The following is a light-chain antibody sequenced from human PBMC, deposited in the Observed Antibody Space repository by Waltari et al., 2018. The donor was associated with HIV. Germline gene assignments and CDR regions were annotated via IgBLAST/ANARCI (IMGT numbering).Light chain of an antibody. J-gene: IGKJ4*01. CDR2: VVS. CDR1: QSLLSRNGNNY. Sequence: DVVMTQSPLSLRVTPGEPASISCRSSQSLLSRNGNNYLDWYLQKPGQSPQLLIYVVSNRASGVPDRFSGSGSGTDFTLKISRVEAEDVGVYYCMQALEAPLTFGGGTKVQIK. CDR3: MQALEAPLT. V-gene: IGKV2-28*01.